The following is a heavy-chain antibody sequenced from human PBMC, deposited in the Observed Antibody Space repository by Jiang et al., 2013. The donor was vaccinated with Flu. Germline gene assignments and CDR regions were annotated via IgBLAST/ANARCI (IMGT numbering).Heavy chain of an antibody. V-gene: IGHV4-39*01. CDR2: IYYSGST. D-gene: IGHD6-6*01. J-gene: IGHJ4*02. CDR1: GGSISSSSYY. Sequence: GSGLVKPSETLSLTCTVSGGSISSSSYYWGWIRQPPGKGLEWIGSIYYSGSTYYNPSLKSRVTISVDTSKNQFSLKLSSVTATDTAVYYCARPGLPYSSSSWFDYWGQGTLVTVSS. CDR3: ARPGLPYSSSSWFDY.